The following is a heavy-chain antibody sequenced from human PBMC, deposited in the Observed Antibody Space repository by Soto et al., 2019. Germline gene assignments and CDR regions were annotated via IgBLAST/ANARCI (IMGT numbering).Heavy chain of an antibody. CDR1: GYNFTNYW. Sequence: PGESLKISCKGSGYNFTNYWIAWVRQMPGKGLEWMGIIYPVDSDTRYSPSFQGQVTISADKSISAAYLQWRSLKASDTAMYYCARQEGATVLFYYGMDVWGQGTTVTVSS. V-gene: IGHV5-51*01. CDR2: IYPVDSDT. J-gene: IGHJ6*02. CDR3: ARQEGATVLFYYGMDV. D-gene: IGHD1-26*01.